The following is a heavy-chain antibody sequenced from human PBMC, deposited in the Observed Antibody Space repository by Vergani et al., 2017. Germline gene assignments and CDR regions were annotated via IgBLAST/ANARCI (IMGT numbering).Heavy chain of an antibody. CDR3: ARGLLRYFDWFGVDGKDV. D-gene: IGHD3-9*01. CDR1: GGSISSYY. CDR2: IYYSGST. Sequence: QVQLQESGPGLVKPSETLSLTCTVSGGSISSYYWSWIRQPPGKGLEWIGYIYYSGSTNYNPSLKSRVTISVDTSKNQFSLKLSSVTAADTAVYYCARGLLRYFDWFGVDGKDVWGQGTTVTVSS. J-gene: IGHJ6*02. V-gene: IGHV4-59*01.